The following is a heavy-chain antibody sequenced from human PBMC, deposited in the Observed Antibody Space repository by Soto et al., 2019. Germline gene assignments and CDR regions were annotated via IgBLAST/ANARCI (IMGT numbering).Heavy chain of an antibody. CDR1: GFTFSSYA. V-gene: IGHV3-64*01. CDR2: ISSNGGST. CDR3: ARDSRRTYEYGDYGADAFDI. D-gene: IGHD4-17*01. Sequence: GGSLRLSCAASGFTFSSYAMHWVRQAPGKGLEYVSAISSNGGSTYYANSVKGRFTISRDNSKNTLYLQMGSLRAEDMAVYYCARDSRRTYEYGDYGADAFDIWGQGTMVTVSS. J-gene: IGHJ3*02.